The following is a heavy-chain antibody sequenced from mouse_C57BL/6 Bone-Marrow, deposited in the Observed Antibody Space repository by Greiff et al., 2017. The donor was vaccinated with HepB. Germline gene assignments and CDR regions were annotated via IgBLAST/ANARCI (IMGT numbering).Heavy chain of an antibody. D-gene: IGHD2-3*01. J-gene: IGHJ1*03. V-gene: IGHV8-12*01. Sequence: QVQLKESGPGILQSSQTLSLTCSFSGFSLSTSGMGVSWIRQPSGKGLEWLAHIYWDDDKRYNPSLKSRLTISKDTSRNQVFLKITSVDTADTATYYCARFDGYYSYWYFDVWGTGTTVTVSS. CDR3: ARFDGYYSYWYFDV. CDR1: GFSLSTSGMG. CDR2: IYWDDDK.